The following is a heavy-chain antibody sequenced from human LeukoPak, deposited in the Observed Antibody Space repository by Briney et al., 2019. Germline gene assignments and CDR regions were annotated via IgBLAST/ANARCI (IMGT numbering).Heavy chain of an antibody. CDR2: ISISSSISSSTI. D-gene: IGHD6-6*01. V-gene: IGHV3-48*01. J-gene: IGHJ6*04. Sequence: QTGGSLRLSCAASGFTFSDYSMNWVRQAPGKGLEWVSYISISSSISSSTIYYADSVKGRFTISRDNAKNSLYLQMNSLRAEDTAVYYCARGRRYSSSSMDVWGKGTTVTVSS. CDR3: ARGRRYSSSSMDV. CDR1: GFTFSDYS.